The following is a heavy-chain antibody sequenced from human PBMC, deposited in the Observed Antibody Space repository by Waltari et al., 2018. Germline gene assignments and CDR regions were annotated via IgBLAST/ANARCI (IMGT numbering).Heavy chain of an antibody. V-gene: IGHV3-23*01. J-gene: IGHJ4*02. CDR2: ISDRGGTT. D-gene: IGHD1-26*01. Sequence: EVLLLESGGGLVQAGGSLRLSCAASGFTFIMTWVRQAPGKGLEWVSAISDRGGTTYYADSVKGHFTISRDNSKNTLYLQMNSLRAEDTAVYYCAKGKGGVVGATNFDYWGQGTLVTVSS. CDR1: GFTFI. CDR3: AKGKGGVVGATNFDY.